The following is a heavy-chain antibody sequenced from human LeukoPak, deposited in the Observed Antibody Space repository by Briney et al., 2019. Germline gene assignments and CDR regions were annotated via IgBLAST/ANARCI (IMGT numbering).Heavy chain of an antibody. CDR2: IYYSGST. CDR1: GGSISSYY. Sequence: SETLSLTCTVSGGSISSYYWSWIRQPPGKGLEWIGYIYYSGSTNYNPSFKSRVTISVDTSKNQFSLKLSSVTAADTAVYYCARRVGDDFWSGPRFDPWGQGTLVTVSS. D-gene: IGHD3-3*01. V-gene: IGHV4-59*01. J-gene: IGHJ5*02. CDR3: ARRVGDDFWSGPRFDP.